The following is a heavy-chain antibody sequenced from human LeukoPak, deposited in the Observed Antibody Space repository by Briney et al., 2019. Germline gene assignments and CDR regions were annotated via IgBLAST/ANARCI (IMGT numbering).Heavy chain of an antibody. V-gene: IGHV3-48*01. Sequence: GGSLRLSCAASGFTFSSYSMNWVRQAPGKGLEWVSYISSSSSTIYYADSVKGRFTISRDNAKNSLYLQMNSLRAEDTAVYYCARVLHKRNYDSSDYYGYWGQGILVTVSS. D-gene: IGHD3-22*01. CDR3: ARVLHKRNYDSSDYYGY. CDR2: ISSSSSTI. J-gene: IGHJ4*02. CDR1: GFTFSSYS.